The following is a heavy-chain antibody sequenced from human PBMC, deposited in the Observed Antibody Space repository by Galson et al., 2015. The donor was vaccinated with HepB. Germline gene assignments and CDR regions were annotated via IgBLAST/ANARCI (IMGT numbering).Heavy chain of an antibody. J-gene: IGHJ4*02. V-gene: IGHV4-34*01. CDR1: GGSFSGYY. CDR3: ARDPTMDYGGNRGVDY. CDR2: INHSGST. D-gene: IGHD4-23*01. Sequence: SETLSLTCAVYGGSFSGYYWSWIRQPPGKGLEWIGEINHSGSTNYNPSLKSRVTISVDTSKNQFSLKLSSVTAADTAVYYCARDPTMDYGGNRGVDYWGQGTLVTVSS.